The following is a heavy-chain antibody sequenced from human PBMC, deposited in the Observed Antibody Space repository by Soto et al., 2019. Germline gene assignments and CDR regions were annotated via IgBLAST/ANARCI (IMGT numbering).Heavy chain of an antibody. CDR2: IWYDGSNK. D-gene: IGHD1-26*01. CDR1: GFTFSSYG. CDR3: ARDNSGSYMDY. Sequence: QVQLVESGGGVVQPGRSLRLSCAASGFTFSSYGMHWVRQAPGKGLEWVAVIWYDGSNKYYAASVKGRFTISRDNSKNSLYLQMNSLRAEDTAVYYCARDNSGSYMDYWGQGTLVTVSS. J-gene: IGHJ4*02. V-gene: IGHV3-33*01.